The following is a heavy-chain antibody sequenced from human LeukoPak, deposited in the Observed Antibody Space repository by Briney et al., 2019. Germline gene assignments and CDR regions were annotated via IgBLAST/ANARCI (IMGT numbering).Heavy chain of an antibody. CDR3: ARDNSVEDTAWWFDP. CDR2: VRYDGSKK. D-gene: IGHD4-23*01. CDR1: GFTFITYG. Sequence: PGGSLRPSCAASGFTFITYGMHSVRQAPGNGLEWVAFVRYDGSKKYYTNCVKGRFTISRDNSKNTLYLQMNSLRAEDTAVYYCARDNSVEDTAWWFDPWGQGNLVTVSS. V-gene: IGHV3-30*02. J-gene: IGHJ5*02.